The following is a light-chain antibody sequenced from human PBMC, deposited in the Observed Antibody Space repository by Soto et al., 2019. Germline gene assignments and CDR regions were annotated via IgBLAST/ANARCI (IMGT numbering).Light chain of an antibody. CDR1: QSVSSD. CDR2: GAS. J-gene: IGKJ5*01. CDR3: QQRRSWPPTIT. V-gene: IGKV3-11*01. Sequence: EIVLTQSPGTLSLSPGERATLSCRASQSVSSDLAWYHQKPGQAPRLLIYGASTRATGIPARFSGSGSGTDFTLTISSLEPEDFAVYYCQQRRSWPPTITFGQGTRLEIK.